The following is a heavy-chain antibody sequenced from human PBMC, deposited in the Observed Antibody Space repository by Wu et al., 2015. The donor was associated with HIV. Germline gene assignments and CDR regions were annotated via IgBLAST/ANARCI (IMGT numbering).Heavy chain of an antibody. Sequence: QVQLVQSGAEVKKPGASVKVSCKASGYTFIGYYLHWVRQAPGQGLEWMGWIIPNTAGTNYAQKFRGRVTMTGGTSISTAYMELRSLRFDGTAVYYCARDILSSSWPFDYWGQGTLVTVFS. J-gene: IGHJ4*02. CDR1: GYTFIGYY. D-gene: IGHD6-13*01. V-gene: IGHV1-2*02. CDR3: ARDILSSSWPFDY. CDR2: IIPNTAGT.